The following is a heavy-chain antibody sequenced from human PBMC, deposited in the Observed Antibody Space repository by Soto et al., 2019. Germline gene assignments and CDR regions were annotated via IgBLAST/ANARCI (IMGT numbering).Heavy chain of an antibody. Sequence: SETLSLTCTVSGGSISSGDYYWSWIRKPPGKGLEWIGYIYHSGTTSSNPSLKSRVTISVDTSNNQFSLKLSSVTAADTAVYYCARDHSGYDFLDYWGQGTLVTVSP. CDR3: ARDHSGYDFLDY. CDR1: GGSISSGDYY. J-gene: IGHJ4*02. V-gene: IGHV4-30-4*01. D-gene: IGHD5-12*01. CDR2: IYHSGTT.